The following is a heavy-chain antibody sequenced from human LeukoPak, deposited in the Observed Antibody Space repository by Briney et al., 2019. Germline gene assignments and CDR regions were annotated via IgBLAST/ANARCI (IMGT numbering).Heavy chain of an antibody. J-gene: IGHJ6*03. D-gene: IGHD3-10*01. CDR2: INHSGST. V-gene: IGHV4-34*01. CDR1: GGSFSGYY. CDR3: ARQSGIYGSGYYYYYMDV. Sequence: SETLSLTCAVYGGSFSGYYWSWIRQPPGKGLEWIGEINHSGSTNYNPSLKSRVTISVDTSKNQFSLKLSSVTAADTAVYYCARQSGIYGSGYYYYYMDVWGKGTTVTISS.